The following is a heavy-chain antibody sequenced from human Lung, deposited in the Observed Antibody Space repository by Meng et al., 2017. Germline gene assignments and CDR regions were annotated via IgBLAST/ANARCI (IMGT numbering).Heavy chain of an antibody. D-gene: IGHD6-13*01. J-gene: IGHJ4*02. V-gene: IGHV3-15*01. CDR2: IKSNSDGGTT. CDR3: ATGAAAADH. CDR1: GFSFTDAR. Sequence: VQLVGAGGGLVKPGGSLSLSCVASGFSFTDARMSWVRPAPGKGLAWVGRIKSNSDGGTTDYAAPVKVRFTISRDDSKNTLYLQMNSLITEDTAVYFCATGAAAADHWGQGPLVTVSS.